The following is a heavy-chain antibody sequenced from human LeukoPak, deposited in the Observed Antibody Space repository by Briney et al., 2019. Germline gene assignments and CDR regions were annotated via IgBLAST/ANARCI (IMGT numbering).Heavy chain of an antibody. CDR2: ISTDTNNT. D-gene: IGHD1-26*01. CDR3: ARAPKERSYHDDY. Sequence: GASVNVSCKASAYTFTSHGISWVRQAPGQGLEWMGWISTDTNNTNYAQKLQGRVTMTTDTSTSTAYMELRSLRSDDTAVYYCARAPKERSYHDDYWGQATLVTVSS. CDR1: AYTFTSHG. J-gene: IGHJ4*02. V-gene: IGHV1-18*01.